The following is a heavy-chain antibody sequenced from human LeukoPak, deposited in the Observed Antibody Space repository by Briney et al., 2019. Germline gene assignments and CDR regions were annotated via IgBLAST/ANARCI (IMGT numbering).Heavy chain of an antibody. J-gene: IGHJ4*02. CDR2: SYYTGST. CDR3: ATSRSGYSYADY. V-gene: IGHV4-59*08. D-gene: IGHD5-18*01. CDR1: GGSISSYY. Sequence: PSETLSLTCTVSGGSISSYYWSWIRQPPGKGLEWIGYSYYTGSTNYNPSLKSRATISVDTSKNQFSLNLRSVTAADTAMYYCATSRSGYSYADYRGQGTLVTVSS.